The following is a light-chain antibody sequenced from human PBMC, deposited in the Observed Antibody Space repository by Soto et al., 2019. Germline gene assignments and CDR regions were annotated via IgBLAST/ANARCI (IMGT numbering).Light chain of an antibody. Sequence: QSALTQPASVSGSPGQSITLSCTGTSSDVGGYNYVSWYQQHPGMAPKLMIYAVSNRPSGVSNRFSGSTSGNTASLTISGVQAEDEAHYYCSSYASGSSPYVVFGGGTKLTVL. CDR3: SSYASGSSPYVV. CDR2: AVS. V-gene: IGLV2-14*01. CDR1: SSDVGGYNY. J-gene: IGLJ2*01.